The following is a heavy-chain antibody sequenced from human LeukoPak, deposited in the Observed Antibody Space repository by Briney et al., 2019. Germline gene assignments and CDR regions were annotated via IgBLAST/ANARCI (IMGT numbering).Heavy chain of an antibody. CDR3: ARAGLGYSSSWDYYYYMYA. J-gene: IGHJ6*03. Sequence: SVKVSCKASGGTFSSYAISWVRQAPGQGLEWMGGIIPIFGTANYAQKFQGRVTITADESTSTAYMELSRLRSDDTAVYYCARAGLGYSSSWDYYYYMYAWGKGTTVTVSS. V-gene: IGHV1-69*01. D-gene: IGHD6-13*01. CDR1: GGTFSSYA. CDR2: IIPIFGTA.